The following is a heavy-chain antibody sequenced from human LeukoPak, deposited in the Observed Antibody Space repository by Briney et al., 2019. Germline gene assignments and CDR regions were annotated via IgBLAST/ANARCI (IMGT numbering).Heavy chain of an antibody. CDR1: GYSFTSYG. V-gene: IGHV1-18*01. Sequence: ASVKVSCKASGYSFTSYGISWVRQAPGQGLEWMGWISAYNGNTKYSQKLQGRGTMTTDTSTSTAYMELRSLRSDDTAVYYCARDLGDIVVIPTAISLPWGQGTLVTVSS. CDR3: ARDLGDIVVIPTAISLP. CDR2: ISAYNGNT. D-gene: IGHD2-2*01. J-gene: IGHJ5*02.